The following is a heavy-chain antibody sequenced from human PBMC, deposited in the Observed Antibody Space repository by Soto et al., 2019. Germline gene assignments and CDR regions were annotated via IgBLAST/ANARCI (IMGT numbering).Heavy chain of an antibody. J-gene: IGHJ5*02. D-gene: IGHD1-26*01. CDR3: AKGGAIVAAGTRVYLYNAMDP. CDR2: INPNSGDT. CDR1: GYTFTGYY. Sequence: GASVKVSCKAPGYTFTGYYVHWVRQAPGQGLEWMGWINPNSGDTYLAQRFQGRVTMNRDTSIGTAYMELRGLTSDDTAEYYCAKGGAIVAAGTRVYLYNAMDPWGPGTLVTVSS. V-gene: IGHV1-2*02.